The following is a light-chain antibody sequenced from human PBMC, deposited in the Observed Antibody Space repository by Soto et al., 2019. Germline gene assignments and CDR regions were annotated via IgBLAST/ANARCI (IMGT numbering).Light chain of an antibody. V-gene: IGKV3-20*01. CDR2: GAS. CDR3: QQYENSPIT. CDR1: QSITSSF. J-gene: IGKJ5*01. Sequence: VLTHSLCIVSLSPEERASLSCGASQSITSSFLAWYQQKPGQAPRLLISGASSRATGIPDRFSGTGSETDFTLTINSLEPEDFTVYYCQQYENSPITFAHGTRLEIK.